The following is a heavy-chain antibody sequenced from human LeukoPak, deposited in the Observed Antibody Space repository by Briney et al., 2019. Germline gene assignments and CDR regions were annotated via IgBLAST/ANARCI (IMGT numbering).Heavy chain of an antibody. CDR3: ARDSPAAAGSDY. Sequence: ASVKVSCKASGYTFTSYGITWARQAPGQGLEWMGWISVYNGNTNYKQKFQGRATMTTDTSTSTAYMELRSLRSDDTAVYYCARDSPAAAGSDYWGRGTLVTVSS. J-gene: IGHJ4*02. CDR2: ISVYNGNT. V-gene: IGHV1-18*01. D-gene: IGHD6-13*01. CDR1: GYTFTSYG.